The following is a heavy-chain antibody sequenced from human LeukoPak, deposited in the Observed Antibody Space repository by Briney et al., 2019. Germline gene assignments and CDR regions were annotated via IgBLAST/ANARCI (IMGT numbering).Heavy chain of an antibody. CDR1: GFTFSDYY. CDR2: ISSSGSTI. D-gene: IGHD3-10*01. Sequence: GGSLRLSCAASGFTFSDYYMSWIRQAPGKGLEWVSYISSSGSTIYYADSVKGRFTISRDNAKNSLYLQMNSLRAEDTAVYYCARVTMVRGVITSYYYYMDVWGKGTTVTISS. J-gene: IGHJ6*03. V-gene: IGHV3-11*01. CDR3: ARVTMVRGVITSYYYYMDV.